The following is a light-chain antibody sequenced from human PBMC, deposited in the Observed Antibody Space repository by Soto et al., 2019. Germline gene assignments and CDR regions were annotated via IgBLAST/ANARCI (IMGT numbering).Light chain of an antibody. CDR1: QIIANN. J-gene: IGKJ1*01. V-gene: IGKV3-15*01. CDR2: GAS. Sequence: EIVMMQSPATLSVSPGERATLSCRASQIIANNLAWYQQKPGQAPRLLIYGASTRAPGIPARFSGSGYGKEFTRTISSLQSEDFAIYYCHHYNNWPPWTFGQVTKEEIK. CDR3: HHYNNWPPWT.